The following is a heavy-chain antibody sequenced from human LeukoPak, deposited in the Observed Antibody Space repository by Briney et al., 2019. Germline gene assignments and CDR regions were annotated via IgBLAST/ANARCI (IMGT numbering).Heavy chain of an antibody. CDR3: ARSPHILTGENFDY. D-gene: IGHD3-9*01. CDR1: GYTFTGSY. J-gene: IGHJ4*02. V-gene: IGHV1-2*02. Sequence: AASVTVSCKASGYTFTGSYMHWVRQAPGQGLEWMGWINLNSGGTNYAQKFQVRVTMTRDTSISTAYMELSRLRSDDTAVYYCARSPHILTGENFDYWGQGTLVTVSS. CDR2: INLNSGGT.